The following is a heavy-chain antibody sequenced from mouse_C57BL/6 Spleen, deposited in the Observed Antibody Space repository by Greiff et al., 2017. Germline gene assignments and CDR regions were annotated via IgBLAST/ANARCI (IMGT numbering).Heavy chain of an antibody. Sequence: VQLKQSVAELVRPGASVKLSCTASGFNIQHSYMHWVKQRPEQGLEWIGRIAPANGNTKYAPKFQGKATITADTSSNTAYLQLSSLTSEDTAIYDWARKYYGSSYEEGDYWGQGTTLTVSS. V-gene: IGHV14-3*01. CDR3: ARKYYGSSYEEGDY. CDR2: IAPANGNT. D-gene: IGHD1-1*01. CDR1: GFNIQHSY. J-gene: IGHJ2*01.